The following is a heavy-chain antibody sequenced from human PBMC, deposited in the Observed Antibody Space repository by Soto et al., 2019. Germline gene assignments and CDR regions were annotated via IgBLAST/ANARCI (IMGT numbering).Heavy chain of an antibody. Sequence: EVQLVESGGGLVKPGGSLRLSCAASGFTFSSYSMNWVRQAPGKGLEWVSSISSSSSYIYYADSVKGRFTISRDNAKNSLYLQMNSLGAEDTAVYYCASGSGSGFDLWGRGTLVTVSS. V-gene: IGHV3-21*01. J-gene: IGHJ2*01. D-gene: IGHD3-10*01. CDR3: ASGSGSGFDL. CDR2: ISSSSSYI. CDR1: GFTFSSYS.